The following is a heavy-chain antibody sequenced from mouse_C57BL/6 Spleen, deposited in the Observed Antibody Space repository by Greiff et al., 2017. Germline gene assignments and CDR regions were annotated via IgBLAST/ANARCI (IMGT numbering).Heavy chain of an antibody. V-gene: IGHV1-80*01. Sequence: QVQLQQSGAEPVKPGASVKISCKASGYAFSSYWMNWVKQRPGKGLEWIGQIYPGDGDTNYNGKFKGKATLTADKSSSTAYMQLSSLTSEDSAVYFCAREGNYDAVMDYWGQGTSVTVAS. CDR2: IYPGDGDT. CDR3: AREGNYDAVMDY. CDR1: GYAFSSYW. J-gene: IGHJ4*01. D-gene: IGHD2-4*01.